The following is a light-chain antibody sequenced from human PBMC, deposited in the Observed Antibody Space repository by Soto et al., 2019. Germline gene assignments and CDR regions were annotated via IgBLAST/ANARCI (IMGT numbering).Light chain of an antibody. Sequence: EIGLTQSPGTLSLSPGERATLSCRASQSVSSGYLAWYQQKPGQAPRLLIYGASNRATGIPDRFSGSGSGTDFTLTISRLEPEDFAVYYCQQYGSSPTFGQGTKVDIK. CDR2: GAS. CDR1: QSVSSGY. CDR3: QQYGSSPT. V-gene: IGKV3-20*01. J-gene: IGKJ1*01.